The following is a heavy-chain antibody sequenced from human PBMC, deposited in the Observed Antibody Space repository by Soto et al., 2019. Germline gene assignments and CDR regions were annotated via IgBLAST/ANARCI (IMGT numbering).Heavy chain of an antibody. CDR3: ARLKVHYYGMDV. D-gene: IGHD3-10*01. Sequence: SGTRSLTCAVYGGSFSGNYWSWIRQPPGKGLERIGEINHSGSTNYNPPLKSRVTISVDTSKNQFSLKLSSVTAADTAVYYCARLKVHYYGMDVWGQGTTVS. J-gene: IGHJ6*02. CDR1: GGSFSGNY. V-gene: IGHV4-34*01. CDR2: INHSGST.